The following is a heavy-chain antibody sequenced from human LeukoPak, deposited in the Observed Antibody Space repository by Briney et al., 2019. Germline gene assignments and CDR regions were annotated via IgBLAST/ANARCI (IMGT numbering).Heavy chain of an antibody. D-gene: IGHD1-26*01. CDR2: INPNSGNT. CDR3: ARGHGILELADY. CDR1: VYTFTIYD. V-gene: IGHV1-8*03. J-gene: IGHJ4*02. Sequence: ASVKVSCKASVYTFTIYDINWVRHATGPGLEWVGSINPNSGNTGYAQKFQGRVTITRNTSISTAYMELSSLRSEDPAVYYCARGHGILELADYWGQGTLVTVSS.